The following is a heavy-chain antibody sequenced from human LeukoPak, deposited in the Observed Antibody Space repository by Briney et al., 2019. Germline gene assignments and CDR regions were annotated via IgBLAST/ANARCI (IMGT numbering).Heavy chain of an antibody. J-gene: IGHJ3*02. CDR1: GFTVSSNY. CDR2: IYTGGST. V-gene: IGHV3-53*01. Sequence: GGSLRLSCAASGFTVSSNYMSWVRQAPGKGLEWVSVIYTGGSTYYADSVKGRFTISRDNSKNTLYLQMNSLRAEDTAVYYCARSIAAGVTAFDIWGQGTMVTVSS. CDR3: ARSIAAGVTAFDI. D-gene: IGHD6-13*01.